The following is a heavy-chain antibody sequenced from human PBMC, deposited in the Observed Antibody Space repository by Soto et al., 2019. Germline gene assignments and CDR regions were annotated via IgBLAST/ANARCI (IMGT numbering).Heavy chain of an antibody. CDR1: GGTFYSNT. V-gene: IGHV1-69*08. Sequence: QVQLVQSGAEVKKPGSSVKVSCTASGGTFYSNTINWVRQAPGQGLEWMGRTIPIVNIPDYAQKFPGRVTITADKSTATVYMELSSLRSEATAVYYCARDLDYYDSSGYPWGQGTLVTVSS. CDR3: ARDLDYYDSSGYP. CDR2: TIPIVNIP. D-gene: IGHD3-22*01. J-gene: IGHJ5*02.